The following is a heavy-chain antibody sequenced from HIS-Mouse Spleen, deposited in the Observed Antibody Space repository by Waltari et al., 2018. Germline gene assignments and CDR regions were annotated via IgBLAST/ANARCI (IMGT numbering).Heavy chain of an antibody. CDR1: GFTFSRHW. CDR3: ARDPYSSSWYYYYYGMDV. D-gene: IGHD6-13*01. V-gene: IGHV3-74*01. Sequence: EVQLVESGGGLVQPGGSLRLSCAASGFTFSRHWMHWVGQAPGKGLVWVSRINRDGSSTSYADSVKGRFTISRDNAKNTLYLQMNSLRAEDTAVYYCARDPYSSSWYYYYYGMDVWGQGTTVTVSS. J-gene: IGHJ6*02. CDR2: INRDGSST.